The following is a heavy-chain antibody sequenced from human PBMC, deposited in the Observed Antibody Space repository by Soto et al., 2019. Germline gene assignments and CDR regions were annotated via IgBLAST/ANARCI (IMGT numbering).Heavy chain of an antibody. D-gene: IGHD3-10*01. CDR3: ARGSTTDYDGSGSYYSFADD. Sequence: SETLSLTCTVSGGSISSSAHYWSWIRQHPGKGLEWIGYIYYGGSAYYNPSLKSRVTISVDTSKNQFSLKLSSVTAADTAVYYCARGSTTDYDGSGSYYSFADDWGQGTLVTVSS. CDR2: IYYGGSA. V-gene: IGHV4-31*03. J-gene: IGHJ4*02. CDR1: GGSISSSAHY.